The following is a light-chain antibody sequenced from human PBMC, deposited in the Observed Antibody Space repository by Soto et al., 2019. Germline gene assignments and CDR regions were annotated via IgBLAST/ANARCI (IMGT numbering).Light chain of an antibody. V-gene: IGLV1-40*01. CDR2: KNN. Sequence: QAVLTQPPSVSGAPGQTITMSCTGSGSNVGASYDVHWYQVLPGAGPRLLIYKNNNRPSGVPDRFSGSKSGTSASLAITGLRAEDEADYYCATWDDSLTCYVFATGTKLTVL. J-gene: IGLJ1*01. CDR3: ATWDDSLTCYV. CDR1: GSNVGASYD.